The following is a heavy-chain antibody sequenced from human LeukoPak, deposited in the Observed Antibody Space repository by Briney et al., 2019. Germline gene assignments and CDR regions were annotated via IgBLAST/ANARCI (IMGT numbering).Heavy chain of an antibody. V-gene: IGHV3-30*18. CDR1: GFIFSNDA. CDR3: AKEYCSNSVCHSLDY. CDR2: ISYDGSNK. D-gene: IGHD2-8*01. Sequence: PGGSLRLSCAASGFIFSNDAMHWVRQAPGKGLEWVAVISYDGSNKYYADSVKGRFTFSRDNSKNTLYLQMNSLRAEDTAVYYCAKEYCSNSVCHSLDYWGQGTLVTVSS. J-gene: IGHJ4*02.